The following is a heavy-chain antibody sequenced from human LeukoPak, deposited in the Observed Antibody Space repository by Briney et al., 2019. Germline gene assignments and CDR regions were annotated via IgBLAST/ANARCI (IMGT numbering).Heavy chain of an antibody. CDR1: GYTFSSYY. CDR3: ARAGGEYCSSTTCYNDY. J-gene: IGHJ4*02. D-gene: IGHD2-2*02. CDR2: INPMGGST. V-gene: IGHV1-46*01. Sequence: ASVKVSCKASGYTFSSYYMHWVRQAPGQGLEWMGIINPMGGSTSYAQKFQGRVTMTRDTSTSTVYMELSSLRSEDTAVYYCARAGGEYCSSTTCYNDYWGQGTPVTVSS.